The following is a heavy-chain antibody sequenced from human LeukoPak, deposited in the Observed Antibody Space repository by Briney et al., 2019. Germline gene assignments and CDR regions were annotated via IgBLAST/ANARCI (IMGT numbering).Heavy chain of an antibody. CDR1: GFTFSSYA. V-gene: IGHV3-30*04. D-gene: IGHD2-21*02. Sequence: GGSLRLSCAASGFTFSSYAMHWVRQAPGKGLEWVAVISYDGSNKYYADSVKGRFTISRDNSKNTLYLQMNSLRAEDTAVYYCAKDTRAYCGGDCWGFDYWGQGTLVTVSS. J-gene: IGHJ4*02. CDR2: ISYDGSNK. CDR3: AKDTRAYCGGDCWGFDY.